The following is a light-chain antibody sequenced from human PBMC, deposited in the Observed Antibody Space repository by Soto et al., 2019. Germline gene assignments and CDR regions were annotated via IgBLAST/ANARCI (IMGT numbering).Light chain of an antibody. CDR2: VAS. Sequence: DIQMTQSPSSVSASVGDRVTITYRASQGISNYLAWYQQKPGQVPKLLIYVASTLQSGVPSRFSGRGSGTDFSLSISSLQPEDVATYYCQNYNSAPITFGQGTRLEI. V-gene: IGKV1-27*01. CDR3: QNYNSAPIT. J-gene: IGKJ5*01. CDR1: QGISNY.